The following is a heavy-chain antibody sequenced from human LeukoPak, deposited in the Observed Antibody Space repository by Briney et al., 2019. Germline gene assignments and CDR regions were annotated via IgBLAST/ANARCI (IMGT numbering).Heavy chain of an antibody. D-gene: IGHD3-22*01. J-gene: IGHJ5*02. V-gene: IGHV4-4*07. Sequence: SETLSLTCTVSGVSISSYYWSWIRQPAGKGLEWIGRIYTSGSTNYNPSLKSRVTISVDKSKNQFSLKLSSVTAADTAVYYCASQYYYDSSGYRSWGQGTLVTVSS. CDR1: GVSISSYY. CDR2: IYTSGST. CDR3: ASQYYYDSSGYRS.